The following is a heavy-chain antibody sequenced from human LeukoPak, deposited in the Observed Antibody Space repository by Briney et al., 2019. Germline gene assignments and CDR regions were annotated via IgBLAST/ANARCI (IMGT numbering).Heavy chain of an antibody. J-gene: IGHJ4*02. Sequence: SETLSLTCTVSGGSISSYYWSWIRQPPGKGLEWIGYIYYSGSTNYNPSLKSRVTISVDTSKNQFSLKLSSVTAADTAVYYCARELDSYVYYFDYWGRGTLVTVSS. CDR3: ARELDSYVYYFDY. CDR2: IYYSGST. CDR1: GGSISSYY. D-gene: IGHD5-18*01. V-gene: IGHV4-59*01.